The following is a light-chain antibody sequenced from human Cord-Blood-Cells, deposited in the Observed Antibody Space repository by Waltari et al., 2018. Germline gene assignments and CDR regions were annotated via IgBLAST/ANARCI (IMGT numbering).Light chain of an antibody. Sequence: SYVLTQPPSVSVAPGKTDRLTCGGNNIGSNSVHWYQQKPGQAPVLVIYYDSDRPSGIPERFSGSNSGNTATLTISRVEAGDEADYYCQVWDSSSDHVVFGGGTKLTVL. CDR1: NIGSNS. CDR3: QVWDSSSDHVV. J-gene: IGLJ2*01. V-gene: IGLV3-21*04. CDR2: YDS.